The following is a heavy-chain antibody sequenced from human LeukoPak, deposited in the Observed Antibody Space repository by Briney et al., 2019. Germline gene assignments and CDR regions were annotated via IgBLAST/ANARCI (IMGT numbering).Heavy chain of an antibody. V-gene: IGHV3-23*01. CDR1: GFSFSSYA. CDR3: AKDGIVVVVAATPDY. J-gene: IGHJ4*02. D-gene: IGHD2-15*01. Sequence: PGGSLRLSCAASGFSFSSYAMSWVRQAPGKGLEWVSAISGSGGSTYYADSVKGRFTISRDNSKNTLYLQMNSLRAEDTAVYYCAKDGIVVVVAATPDYWGQGTLVTVSS. CDR2: ISGSGGST.